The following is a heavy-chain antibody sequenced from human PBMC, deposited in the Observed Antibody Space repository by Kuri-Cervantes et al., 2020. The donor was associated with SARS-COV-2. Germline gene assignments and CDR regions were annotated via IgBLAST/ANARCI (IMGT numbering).Heavy chain of an antibody. CDR3: ARVLRTASFDF. Sequence: SETLSLTCSVSGGSISSRNFYWGRIRQPPGKGLEWIGNIYYSGSTYYSPSLKSRVTISMDTSKDQFSLKLSSVTAADTAVYYCARVLRTASFDFWGQGTLVTVSS. CDR2: IYYSGST. J-gene: IGHJ4*02. V-gene: IGHV4-39*01. CDR1: GGSISSRNFY. D-gene: IGHD3-16*01.